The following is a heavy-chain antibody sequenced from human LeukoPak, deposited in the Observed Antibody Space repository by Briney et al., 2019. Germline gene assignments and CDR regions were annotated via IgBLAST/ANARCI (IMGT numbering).Heavy chain of an antibody. D-gene: IGHD6-13*01. Sequence: SETLSLTCTVSGGSISSYYWSWIRQPAGKGLEWIGRIYTSGSTNYNPSLKSRVTVSVDTSKNQFSLKLSSVTAADTAVYYCARDLPVIAAAGNYYYYYYMDVWGKGTTVTVSS. CDR1: GGSISSYY. CDR2: IYTSGST. V-gene: IGHV4-4*07. CDR3: ARDLPVIAAAGNYYYYYYMDV. J-gene: IGHJ6*03.